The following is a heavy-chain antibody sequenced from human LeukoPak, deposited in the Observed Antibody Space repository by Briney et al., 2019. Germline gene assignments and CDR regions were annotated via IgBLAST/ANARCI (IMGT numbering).Heavy chain of an antibody. CDR3: ARRPYYDYVWGSYRYSPSPFDS. D-gene: IGHD3-16*02. J-gene: IGHJ4*02. CDR2: IYPGDFDT. V-gene: IGHV5-51*01. Sequence: PGESLKISCKGSGYSFTSYWIGWVRQMPGKGLEWMGIIYPGDFDTRYGPPFQGQVTISADKSISTAYLQWSSLKASDTAMYYCARRPYYDYVWGSYRYSPSPFDSWGQGTLVTVSS. CDR1: GYSFTSYW.